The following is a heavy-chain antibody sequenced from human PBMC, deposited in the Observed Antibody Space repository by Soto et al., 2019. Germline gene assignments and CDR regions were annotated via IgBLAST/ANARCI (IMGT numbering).Heavy chain of an antibody. CDR2: ITSNGGNT. V-gene: IGHV3-64*01. CDR1: GFTFSNYA. J-gene: IGHJ4*02. Sequence: GGSLRLSCAASGFTFSNYAIHWVRQAPGKGLEYVSAITSNGGNTYYANSVKGRFTISRDNSKNTLYLQMGSLRVEDMAIYYCTRQGSDFWSGYELDYWGQGTPVTVSS. D-gene: IGHD3-3*01. CDR3: TRQGSDFWSGYELDY.